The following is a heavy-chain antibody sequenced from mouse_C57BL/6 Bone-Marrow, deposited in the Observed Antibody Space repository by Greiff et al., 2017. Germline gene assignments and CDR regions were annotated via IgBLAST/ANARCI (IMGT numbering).Heavy chain of an antibody. Sequence: VQLQQPGAELVKPGASVKLSCKASGYTFTSYWMHWVKQRPGQGLEWIGMIHPNSGSTNYNEKFKSKATLTVDKSSSTAYMQLSSLTSEDSAVYYCARRYYDSSYFDYWGQGTTLTVSS. D-gene: IGHD1-1*01. CDR3: ARRYYDSSYFDY. J-gene: IGHJ2*01. CDR2: IHPNSGST. CDR1: GYTFTSYW. V-gene: IGHV1-64*01.